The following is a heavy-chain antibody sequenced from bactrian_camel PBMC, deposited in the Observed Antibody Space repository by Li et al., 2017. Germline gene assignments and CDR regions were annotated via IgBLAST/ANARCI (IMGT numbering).Heavy chain of an antibody. V-gene: IGHV3S40*01. CDR2: ISTGGGAT. Sequence: VQLVESGGGSVQAGGSLRLSCAVSGYTYNYQMGWFRQTPGKAREGVAAISTGGGATAYADSVKDRFTISLDAAANTLYLQMDSLRPEDTAMYYCAASLGKTYCHAAFFLTRARPNFGQMGQGTQVTVS. D-gene: IGHD5*01. J-gene: IGHJ4*01. CDR1: GYTYNYQ.